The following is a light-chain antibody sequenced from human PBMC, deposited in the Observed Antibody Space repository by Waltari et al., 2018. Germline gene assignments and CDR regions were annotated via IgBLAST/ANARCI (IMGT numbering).Light chain of an antibody. Sequence: QSVLTQPPSVSGAPGQRVTISCTGSSSNIGAGYDVHWYQHHPGTAPKRLIYGNTNRPSGVPDRLPGSKSGTSASLAITGLQAEDEADYYCQSYDSSLSVVFGGGTKLTVL. CDR1: SSNIGAGYD. V-gene: IGLV1-40*01. CDR2: GNT. CDR3: QSYDSSLSVV. J-gene: IGLJ2*01.